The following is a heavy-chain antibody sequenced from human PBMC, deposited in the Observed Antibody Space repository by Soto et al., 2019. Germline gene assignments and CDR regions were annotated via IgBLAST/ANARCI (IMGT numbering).Heavy chain of an antibody. Sequence: SGPTLVKPTQTLTLTCTFSGFSLSTSGVSVAWIRQPPGEALEWLALIYWDDDKRYSPSLKSRLTITKDSSKKQVVLTMTNMDPVDTATYYCAHRRTGYSTSSGAFDIWGQGTRVTVSS. D-gene: IGHD6-6*01. CDR1: GFSLSTSGVS. J-gene: IGHJ3*02. CDR3: AHRRTGYSTSSGAFDI. V-gene: IGHV2-5*02. CDR2: IYWDDDK.